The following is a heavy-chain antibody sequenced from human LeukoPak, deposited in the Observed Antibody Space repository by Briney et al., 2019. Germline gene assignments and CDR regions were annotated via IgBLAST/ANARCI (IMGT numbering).Heavy chain of an antibody. D-gene: IGHD2-2*01. CDR1: GYSFTSYW. V-gene: IGHV5-51*01. J-gene: IGHJ6*02. CDR2: IYPGDSDT. Sequence: GESLKVSCKGSGYSFTSYWIGWVRQMPGKGLEWMGIIYPGDSDTTYSPSFQGQVTISADKSISTAYLQWSSLKASDTAMYYCARRDGYCSSTSCYADYYYGMDVWGQGTTVTVSS. CDR3: ARRDGYCSSTSCYADYYYGMDV.